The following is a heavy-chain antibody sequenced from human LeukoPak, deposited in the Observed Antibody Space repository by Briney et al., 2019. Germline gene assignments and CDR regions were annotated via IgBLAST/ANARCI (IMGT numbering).Heavy chain of an antibody. CDR1: GFTFGAAA. D-gene: IGHD3-16*01. Sequence: PGGSLRPSCAASGFTFGAAAMSWVRQTPEKGPEWVSTITSGDGSPYYADSVKGRFPISRDNSNNMLYLQMNSLRAEDTAVYYCTKRGAYYVDYWGRGIPVTVSS. CDR3: TKRGAYYVDY. CDR2: ITSGDGSP. V-gene: IGHV3-23*01. J-gene: IGHJ4*02.